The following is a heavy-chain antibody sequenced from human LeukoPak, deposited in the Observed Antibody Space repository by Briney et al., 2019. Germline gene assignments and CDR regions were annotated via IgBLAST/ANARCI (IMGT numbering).Heavy chain of an antibody. CDR3: AKDLSPVTSSDAHYYYYYGMDV. J-gene: IGHJ6*04. Sequence: GRSLRLSCAASGFTFSSYGMHWVRQAPGKGLEWVAVISYDGSNKYYADSVKGRFTISRDNSKNPLYLQMNSLRAEDTAVYYCAKDLSPVTSSDAHYYYYYGMDVWGKGTTVTVSS. CDR2: ISYDGSNK. V-gene: IGHV3-30*18. D-gene: IGHD4-17*01. CDR1: GFTFSSYG.